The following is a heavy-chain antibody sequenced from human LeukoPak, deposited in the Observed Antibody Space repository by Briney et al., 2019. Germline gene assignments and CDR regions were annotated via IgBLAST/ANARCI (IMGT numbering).Heavy chain of an antibody. CDR2: IYYSGNT. Sequence: PSETLSLTCTVSGGSISTYYWSWIRQPPGKGLEWIGYIYYSGNTNYNPSLKSRVTISVDTSKNQFSLKLSSVTAADTAVYYCARAGSGYSLYDYWGQGTLVTVPS. J-gene: IGHJ4*02. CDR1: GGSISTYY. V-gene: IGHV4-59*01. D-gene: IGHD3-22*01. CDR3: ARAGSGYSLYDY.